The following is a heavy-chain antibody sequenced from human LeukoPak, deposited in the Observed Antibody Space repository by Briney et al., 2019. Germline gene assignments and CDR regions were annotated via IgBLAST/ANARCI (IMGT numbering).Heavy chain of an antibody. D-gene: IGHD6-19*01. CDR2: ISSSSSYI. Sequence: PGRSLRLSCAASGFTFSSYSMNWVRQAPGKGLEWVSSISSSSSYIYYADSVKGRFTISRDNAKNSLYLQMSSLRAKDTAVYYCASQIRIAVAGTSVYWGQGTLVTVSS. V-gene: IGHV3-21*01. CDR1: GFTFSSYS. CDR3: ASQIRIAVAGTSVY. J-gene: IGHJ4*02.